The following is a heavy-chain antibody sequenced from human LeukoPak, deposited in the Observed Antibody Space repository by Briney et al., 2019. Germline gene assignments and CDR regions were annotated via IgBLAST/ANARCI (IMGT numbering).Heavy chain of an antibody. CDR2: MNPNSGNT. CDR3: ARAAKIRLGYCSSTSCYSARRFDY. D-gene: IGHD2-2*01. J-gene: IGHJ4*02. Sequence: ASVKVSCKASGYTFTSYDINWVRQATGQGLEWMGWMNPNSGNTGYAQKFQGRVTMTRSTSISTAYMELSSLRSEDTAVYYCARAAKIRLGYCSSTSCYSARRFDYWDQGTLVTVSS. V-gene: IGHV1-8*01. CDR1: GYTFTSYD.